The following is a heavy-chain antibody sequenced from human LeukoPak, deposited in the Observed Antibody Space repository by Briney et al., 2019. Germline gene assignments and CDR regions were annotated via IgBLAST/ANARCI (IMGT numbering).Heavy chain of an antibody. CDR1: GFTFSSHS. Sequence: GGSLRLSCAASGFTFSSHSMNWVRQAPGKGLEWVSSISSSSSYIYYADSVKGRFTISRDNAKNSLYLQMNSLRAEDTAVYYCARVSGWQQLVQSFDYWGQGTLVTVSS. CDR3: ARVSGWQQLVQSFDY. J-gene: IGHJ4*02. CDR2: ISSSSSYI. D-gene: IGHD6-13*01. V-gene: IGHV3-21*01.